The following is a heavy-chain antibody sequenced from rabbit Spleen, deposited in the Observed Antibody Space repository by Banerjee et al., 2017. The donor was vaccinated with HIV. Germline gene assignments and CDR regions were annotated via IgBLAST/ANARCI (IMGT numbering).Heavy chain of an antibody. V-gene: IGHV1S40*01. J-gene: IGHJ4*01. CDR3: ARFYNGNGGYGAGDV. Sequence: QSLEESGGDLVKPGASLTLTCKASGFTISSSYYMCWVRPAPGKGLEWIAYIYGGSSGSTYYASWAKGRFTISKTSSTVTLQMTSLTAADTATYFCARFYNGNGGYGAGDVWGPGTLVTVS. CDR1: GFTISSSYY. D-gene: IGHD7-1*01. CDR2: IYGGSSGST.